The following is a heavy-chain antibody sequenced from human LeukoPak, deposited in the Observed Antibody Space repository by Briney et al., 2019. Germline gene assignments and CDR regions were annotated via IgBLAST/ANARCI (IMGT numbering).Heavy chain of an antibody. CDR3: VRGSALDI. CDR1: GDSVSSNNAA. V-gene: IGHV6-1*01. CDR2: TYYRSRWFT. J-gene: IGHJ3*02. Sequence: SQTLSLTCAISGDSVSSNNAAWNWIRQSPSRGLEWLGRTYYRSRWFTDYALSVKSRITINPDTSRNQFSLQLSSVSPEDTAVYYCVRGSALDIWGQGTMVTVPS.